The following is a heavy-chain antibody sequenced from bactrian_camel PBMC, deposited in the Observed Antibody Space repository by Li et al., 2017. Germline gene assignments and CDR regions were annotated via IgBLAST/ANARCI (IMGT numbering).Heavy chain of an antibody. CDR2: MYSGESST. D-gene: IGHD3*01. J-gene: IGHJ4*01. CDR3: ASDFDGVWCENRPYRW. CDR1: GYTYNRNC. V-gene: IGHV3S1*01. Sequence: HVQLVESGGGSVQAGGSLRLSCAASGYTYNRNCVGWFRQTPGKGRQGVAQMYSGESSTYYADSVKGRFTISLDNANNTLYLQMNGLQPTDTAMYYCASDFDGVWCENRPYRWWGQGTQVTVS.